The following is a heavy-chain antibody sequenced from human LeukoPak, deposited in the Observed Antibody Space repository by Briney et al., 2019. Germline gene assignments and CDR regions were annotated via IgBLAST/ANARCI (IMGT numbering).Heavy chain of an antibody. D-gene: IGHD3-3*01. J-gene: IGHJ4*02. CDR1: GYSFTSYW. Sequence: GESLKISCKGSGYSFTSYWIGWVRQLPGKGLEWMGIIYPGDSDTRYGPSFQGQVTISADKSISTASLQWSSLKASDTAMYYCARLTRHDFWSGFDYWGQGTLVTVSS. V-gene: IGHV5-51*01. CDR2: IYPGDSDT. CDR3: ARLTRHDFWSGFDY.